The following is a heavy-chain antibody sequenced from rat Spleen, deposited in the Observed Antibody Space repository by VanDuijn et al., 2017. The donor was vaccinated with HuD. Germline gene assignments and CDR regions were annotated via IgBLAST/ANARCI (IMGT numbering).Heavy chain of an antibody. CDR1: RLNFSNYD. Sequence: EVQLVESGGGLVQPGRPLKISCVDSRLNFSNYDMAWVRQAPTKGLEWIASISSGGDNNYYRDSVNGRFTISRDDAKNTQYLQMDSLRSEDTATYYCARHGGLRNWFAYWGQGTLVTVSS. CDR3: ARHGGLRNWFAY. CDR2: ISSGGDNN. V-gene: IGHV5S13*01. J-gene: IGHJ3*01. D-gene: IGHD1-11*01.